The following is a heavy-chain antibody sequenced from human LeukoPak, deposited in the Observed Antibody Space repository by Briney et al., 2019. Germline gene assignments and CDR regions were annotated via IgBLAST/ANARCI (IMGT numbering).Heavy chain of an antibody. V-gene: IGHV3-33*03. Sequence: PGGSLRLSCAASGFTFNTYAMHWVRQAPGGGLEWVAVMRSNGRGIDYADSVKGRFTISRDNSKNTLYVEMYSLRAEDTAVYYCAKDRVSSGWYEYFQYWGQGTLVTVSS. J-gene: IGHJ1*01. D-gene: IGHD6-19*01. CDR1: GFTFNTYA. CDR3: AKDRVSSGWYEYFQY. CDR2: MRSNGRGI.